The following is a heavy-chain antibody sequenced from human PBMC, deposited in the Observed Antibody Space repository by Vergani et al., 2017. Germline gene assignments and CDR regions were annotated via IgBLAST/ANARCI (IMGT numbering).Heavy chain of an antibody. D-gene: IGHD5-24*01. CDR3: GRGSDNYN. Sequence: EVHLLQSEGAVVPPGGSLRLSCVASGFTFSSHAMSWVRQGHGQAMEWVSSIKNTGDSTHYADSVKGRFTISRDKSKHTLYLQMNSLRFEDTAVYYCGRGSDNYNGGQGTLVTVSS. CDR1: GFTFSSHA. J-gene: IGHJ4*02. V-gene: IGHV3-23*01. CDR2: IKNTGDST.